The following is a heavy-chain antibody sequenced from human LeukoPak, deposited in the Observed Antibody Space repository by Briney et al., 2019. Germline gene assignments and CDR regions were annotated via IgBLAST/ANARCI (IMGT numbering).Heavy chain of an antibody. CDR3: AREGSSRY. Sequence: GGSLRLSCVASGFTFSSYNMHWVRQAPGKGLEWVSSISSSSSYIYYADSVKGRFTISRDNAQNSLYLQMNSLRAEDTAVYYCAREGSSRYWGQGTLVTVSS. CDR1: GFTFSSYN. CDR2: ISSSSSYI. J-gene: IGHJ4*02. V-gene: IGHV3-21*01. D-gene: IGHD1-26*01.